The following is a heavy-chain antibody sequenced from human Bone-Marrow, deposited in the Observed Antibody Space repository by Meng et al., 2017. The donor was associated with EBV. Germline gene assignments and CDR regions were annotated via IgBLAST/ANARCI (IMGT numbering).Heavy chain of an antibody. CDR3: ASESGRGFTPDY. J-gene: IGHJ4*02. Sequence: PVWQSGDGAKKPGAAVKVSCKTSGGPFGSDAISWVRQAPGQGLEWMGGLIPMSDAPHYAQKFQGRVTITADESTSTHYMDLSGLRSEDTAVYYCASESGRGFTPDYWGQGTLVTVSS. CDR2: LIPMSDAP. CDR1: GGPFGSDA. D-gene: IGHD3-10*01. V-gene: IGHV1-69*01.